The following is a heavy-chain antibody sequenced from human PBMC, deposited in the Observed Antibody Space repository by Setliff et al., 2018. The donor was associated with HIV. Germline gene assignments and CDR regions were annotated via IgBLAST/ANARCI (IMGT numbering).Heavy chain of an antibody. D-gene: IGHD3-22*01. V-gene: IGHV1-18*01. J-gene: IGHJ6*03. Sequence: ASVKVSCKASGYTFTSYGLNWVRQAPGQGLEWMGWISAYNGNTNYAQKLQGRVTMTTDTSTSTAYMELRSLRSDDTAVYYCARGRNYDSSGYGDYYYYMDVWGKGTTVTVSS. CDR3: ARGRNYDSSGYGDYYYYMDV. CDR1: GYTFTSYG. CDR2: ISAYNGNT.